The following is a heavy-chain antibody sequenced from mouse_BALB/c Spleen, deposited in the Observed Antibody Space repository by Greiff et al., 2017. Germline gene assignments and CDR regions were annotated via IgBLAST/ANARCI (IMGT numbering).Heavy chain of an antibody. J-gene: IGHJ3*01. D-gene: IGHD2-4*01. CDR2: INPSNGRT. Sequence: VQLQQPGAELVKPGASVKLSCKASGYTFTSYWMHWVKQRPGQGLEWIGEINPSNGRTNYNEKFKSKATLTVDKSSSTAYMQLSSLTSEDSAVYYCFYYDFAYWGQGTLVTVSA. CDR1: GYTFTSYW. V-gene: IGHV1S81*02. CDR3: FYYDFAY.